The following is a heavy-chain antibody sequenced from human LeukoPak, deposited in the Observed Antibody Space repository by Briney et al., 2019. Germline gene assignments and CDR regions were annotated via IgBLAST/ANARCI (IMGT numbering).Heavy chain of an antibody. J-gene: IGHJ4*02. Sequence: PGRSLRLSCAASGFTFSTYGIHWVRQAPGKGLEWVTFIRDDGSNKYYADSVKGRFTISRDNPKNTLYLQMNSLRTEDTAVYYCAKDRYDILTGYSEAYFDYWGQGTLVTVSS. CDR2: IRDDGSNK. V-gene: IGHV3-30*02. CDR1: GFTFSTYG. D-gene: IGHD3-9*01. CDR3: AKDRYDILTGYSEAYFDY.